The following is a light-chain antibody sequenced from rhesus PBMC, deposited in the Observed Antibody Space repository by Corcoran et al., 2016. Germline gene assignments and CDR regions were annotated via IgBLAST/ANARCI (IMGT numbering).Light chain of an antibody. CDR1: QSISSW. J-gene: IGKJ4*01. V-gene: IGKV1-22*01. Sequence: DIQMTQSPSSLSASVGDTATITCRASQSISSWLDWYQQKPGKAPKLLIYKASSLQSGVPSRFSGSGSVTDFTLTISSLQPEVFAIYYCLQYSSSLTFGGGTKVEIK. CDR3: LQYSSSLT. CDR2: KAS.